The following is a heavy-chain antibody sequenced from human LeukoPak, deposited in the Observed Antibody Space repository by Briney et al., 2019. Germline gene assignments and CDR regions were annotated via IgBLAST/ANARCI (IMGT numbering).Heavy chain of an antibody. V-gene: IGHV3-23*01. D-gene: IGHD3-16*02. CDR3: ARESMITFGGVIVHDAFDI. CDR1: GFTFSSYA. Sequence: GGSLRLSCAASGFTFSSYAMSWVRQAPGKGLEWVSAISGSGGSTYYADSVKGRFTISRDNSKNTLYLQMGSLRAEDMAVYYCARESMITFGGVIVHDAFDIWGQGTMVTVSS. CDR2: ISGSGGST. J-gene: IGHJ3*02.